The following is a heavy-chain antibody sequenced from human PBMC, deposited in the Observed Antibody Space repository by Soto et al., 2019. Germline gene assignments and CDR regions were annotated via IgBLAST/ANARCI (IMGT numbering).Heavy chain of an antibody. J-gene: IGHJ4*02. CDR1: GYTLTELS. D-gene: IGHD5-12*01. CDR3: ATGHSGYDSRYYFDY. V-gene: IGHV1-24*01. CDR2: FDPEDGET. Sequence: ASVKVSCKVSGYTLTELSMHWVRQAPGKGLEWMGGFDPEDGETIYAQKFQGRVTMTEDTSTDTAYMELSSLRSEDTAVYYCATGHSGYDSRYYFDYWGQGILVTVSS.